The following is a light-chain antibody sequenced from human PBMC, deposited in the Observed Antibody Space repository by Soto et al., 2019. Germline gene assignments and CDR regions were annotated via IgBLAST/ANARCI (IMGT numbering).Light chain of an antibody. J-gene: IGLJ1*01. V-gene: IGLV1-40*01. CDR2: DYN. CDR3: QSYDSSLTGWV. Sequence: QSALTQPPSVSGAPGHRATISCAGSSSNIGANYAVHWYQQLPGTAPKLLIYDYNKRPSGVPDRFSGSKSGTSASLAITGLQAEDEADYYCQSYDSSLTGWVFGTGTKVTVL. CDR1: SSNIGANYA.